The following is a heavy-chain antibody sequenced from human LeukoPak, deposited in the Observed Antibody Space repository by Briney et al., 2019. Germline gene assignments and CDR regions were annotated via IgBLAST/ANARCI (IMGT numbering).Heavy chain of an antibody. D-gene: IGHD2-15*01. CDR1: GFTFSSYS. CDR3: ARDRPGYCSGGSCSPPA. J-gene: IGHJ4*02. V-gene: IGHV3-21*01. Sequence: GWALRLSCPASGFTFSSYSMNLVRQAPGKGLEGVSSISSSSSYIYYADSVKGRFTISRDNAKNSLYLQMNSLRAEDTAVYYCARDRPGYCSGGSCSPPAWGQGTLVTVSS. CDR2: ISSSSSYI.